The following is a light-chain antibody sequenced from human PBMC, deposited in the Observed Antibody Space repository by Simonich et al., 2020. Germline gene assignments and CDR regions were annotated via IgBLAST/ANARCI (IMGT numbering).Light chain of an antibody. Sequence: DIQMTQSPSSLSASVGDRVTITCRASQGIRNYLAWYQEKPGKVPKLLIYAASTLQSGVPSRCSGSGSGTDFTLTISSLQPEDVATYYCQKYNSAPWTFGQGTKVEIK. CDR2: AAS. J-gene: IGKJ1*01. V-gene: IGKV1-27*01. CDR3: QKYNSAPWT. CDR1: QGIRNY.